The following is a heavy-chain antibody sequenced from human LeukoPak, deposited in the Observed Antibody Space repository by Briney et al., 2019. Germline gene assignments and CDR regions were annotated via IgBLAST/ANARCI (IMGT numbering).Heavy chain of an antibody. CDR2: IGTAGDI. J-gene: IGHJ4*02. Sequence: GGFLRLSCAASGFTFSNYDMHWVRQATGKGLEWVSGIGTAGDIYYAGSVKGRFTISRENAKNSLYLQMNSLRAGDTAVYYCAKDLLVGYYDSSGYPTDFDYWGQGTLVTVSS. D-gene: IGHD3-22*01. V-gene: IGHV3-13*01. CDR3: AKDLLVGYYDSSGYPTDFDY. CDR1: GFTFSNYD.